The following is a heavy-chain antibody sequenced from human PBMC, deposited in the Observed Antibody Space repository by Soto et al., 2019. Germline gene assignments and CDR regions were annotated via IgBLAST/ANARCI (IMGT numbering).Heavy chain of an antibody. J-gene: IGHJ6*02. CDR1: GGSISTYY. Sequence: SETLSLTCTVSGGSISTYYWSWIRQPPGKGLEWIGTIYYSGSTNYNPSLKSRATASVDTSKNQLSLKLSSVTAADTGVYYCARVVVPALLGGYYYGMDVWGQGTTVTVSS. CDR2: IYYSGST. V-gene: IGHV4-59*01. CDR3: ARVVVPALLGGYYYGMDV. D-gene: IGHD2-2*01.